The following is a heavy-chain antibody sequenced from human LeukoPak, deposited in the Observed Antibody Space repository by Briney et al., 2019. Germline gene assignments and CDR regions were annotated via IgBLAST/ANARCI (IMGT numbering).Heavy chain of an antibody. J-gene: IGHJ4*02. CDR3: AKDHCSSTSCYNDY. D-gene: IGHD2-2*01. CDR1: GFTFSTFA. CDR2: ISGSGGST. Sequence: GGSLRLSCAASGFTFSTFAMSWVRQAPGKGLEWVSFISGSGGSTYYADSVKGRFAISRDNSKNTLYLQMNSLRAEDTAVYYCAKDHCSSTSCYNDYWGQGTLVTVSS. V-gene: IGHV3-23*01.